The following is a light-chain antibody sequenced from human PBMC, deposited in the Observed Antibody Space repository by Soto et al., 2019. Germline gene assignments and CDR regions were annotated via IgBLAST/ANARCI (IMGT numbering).Light chain of an antibody. CDR2: GNS. J-gene: IGLJ3*02. CDR3: LSYDSSLSGVV. Sequence: QSVLTQPPSVSGAPGQRVTISCTGGSSNIGAGYDVHWYQQLPGAAPKLLIFGNSNRRPGVPDRFSGSKSGTSASLAITGLLAEDEADYYCLSYDSSLSGVVFGGGTKLTVL. CDR1: SSNIGAGYD. V-gene: IGLV1-40*01.